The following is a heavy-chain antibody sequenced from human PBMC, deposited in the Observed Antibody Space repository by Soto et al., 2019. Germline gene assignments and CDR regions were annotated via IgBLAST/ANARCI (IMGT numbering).Heavy chain of an antibody. Sequence: SVKVSCKASGDTFTNYAITWVRQAPGQGLEWMGGIIPVFDTTNFAQRFQDRVTFTADDSTNTAYMELSSLRSEDTAVYYCARVRSITVAGPFDYWGQGSLVTVSS. CDR3: ARVRSITVAGPFDY. D-gene: IGHD6-19*01. J-gene: IGHJ4*02. CDR2: IIPVFDTT. CDR1: GDTFTNYA. V-gene: IGHV1-69*13.